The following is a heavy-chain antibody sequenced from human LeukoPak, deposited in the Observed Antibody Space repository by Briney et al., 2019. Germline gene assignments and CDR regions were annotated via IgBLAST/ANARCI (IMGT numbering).Heavy chain of an antibody. CDR2: IIPIFGTA. V-gene: IGHV1-69*05. CDR1: GGTFSSYA. CDR3: ASGPSITIFGVAIFDY. Sequence: GASVKVSCKASGGTFSSYAISWVRQAPGQGPEWMGGIIPIFGTANYAQKFQGRVTITTDESTSTAYMELSSLRSEDTAVYYCASGPSITIFGVAIFDYWGQGTLVTVSS. J-gene: IGHJ4*02. D-gene: IGHD3-3*01.